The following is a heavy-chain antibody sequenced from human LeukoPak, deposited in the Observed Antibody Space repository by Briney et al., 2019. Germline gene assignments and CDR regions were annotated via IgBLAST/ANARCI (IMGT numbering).Heavy chain of an antibody. CDR1: GFTFGSYA. D-gene: IGHD2-2*01. CDR3: AKDAPVNIVVVPAANS. V-gene: IGHV3-23*01. Sequence: GGSLRLSCAASGFTFGSYATSWVRQAPGKGLEWVSAISGSGGSTYYADSVKGRFTISRDNSKNTLYLQMNSLRAEDTAVYYCAKDAPVNIVVVPAANSWGQGTLVTVSS. CDR2: ISGSGGST. J-gene: IGHJ4*02.